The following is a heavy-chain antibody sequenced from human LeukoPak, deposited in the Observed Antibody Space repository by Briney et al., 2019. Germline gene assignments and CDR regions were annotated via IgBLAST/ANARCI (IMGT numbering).Heavy chain of an antibody. Sequence: ASVKVSCKASGGTFSTYGISWVRQAPGQGLEWMGGIIPIFGTANYAQKFQGRVTITTDESTSTAYMELSSLRSEDTAVYYCARAHLPSGSGPYYYYYYYMDVWGKGTTVTVSS. CDR3: ARAHLPSGSGPYYYYYYYMDV. J-gene: IGHJ6*03. CDR2: IIPIFGTA. D-gene: IGHD6-19*01. V-gene: IGHV1-69*05. CDR1: GGTFSTYG.